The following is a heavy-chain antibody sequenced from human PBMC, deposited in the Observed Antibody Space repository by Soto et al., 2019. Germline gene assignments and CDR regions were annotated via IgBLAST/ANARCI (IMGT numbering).Heavy chain of an antibody. CDR3: ARHGKRGYSYGYFDY. D-gene: IGHD5-18*01. CDR1: GFTFSDYY. V-gene: IGHV3-11*01. CDR2: ISSSGSTI. J-gene: IGHJ4*02. Sequence: WGSLRLSCAASGFTFSDYYMSWIRQAPGKGLEWVSYISSSGSTIYYADSVKGRFTISRDNAKNSLYLQMNSLRAEDTAVYYCARHGKRGYSYGYFDYWGQGTLVTVSS.